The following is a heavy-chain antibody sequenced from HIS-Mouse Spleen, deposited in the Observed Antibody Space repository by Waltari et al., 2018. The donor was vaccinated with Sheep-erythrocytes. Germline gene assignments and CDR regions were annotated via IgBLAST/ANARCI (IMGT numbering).Heavy chain of an antibody. CDR3: ARAVAGTPDAFDI. V-gene: IGHV3-7*01. J-gene: IGHJ3*02. CDR2: IKQDGSEK. D-gene: IGHD1-7*01. Sequence: QAPGKGLEWVANIKQDGSEKYYVDSVKGRFTISRDNAKNSLYLQMNSLRAEDTAVYYCARAVAGTPDAFDIWGQGTMVTVSS.